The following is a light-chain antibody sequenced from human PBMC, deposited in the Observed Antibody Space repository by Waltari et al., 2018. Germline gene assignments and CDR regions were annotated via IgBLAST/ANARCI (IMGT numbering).Light chain of an antibody. CDR1: SSDVGGHDY. Sequence: QSALSQPASVSGSPGQSITISCTGASSDVGGHDYVSWYQQHPGKAPKLIIRDVNNRTSGVSNRFSGSKSGNTASLTISGLQAEDEADYYCSSYSTSSSLILFGEGTKVTVL. CDR2: DVN. V-gene: IGLV2-14*03. CDR3: SSYSTSSSLIL. J-gene: IGLJ2*01.